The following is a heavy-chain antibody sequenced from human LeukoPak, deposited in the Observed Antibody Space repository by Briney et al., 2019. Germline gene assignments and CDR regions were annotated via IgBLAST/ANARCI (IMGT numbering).Heavy chain of an antibody. Sequence: GESLKISGKGSEYSFASYWIAWVRQLPGKGLEWMGSIYPGDSDTRYSPSFQGQVTISADKSISTAYLQWSSLKASDTAIYYCARQAAAGKFYYYYMDVWGKGTTVTVSS. CDR2: IYPGDSDT. CDR1: EYSFASYW. J-gene: IGHJ6*03. D-gene: IGHD6-13*01. V-gene: IGHV5-51*01. CDR3: ARQAAAGKFYYYYMDV.